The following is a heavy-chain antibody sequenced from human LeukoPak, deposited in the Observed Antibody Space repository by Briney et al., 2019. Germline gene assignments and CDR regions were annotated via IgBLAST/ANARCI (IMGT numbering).Heavy chain of an antibody. CDR1: GCSISSGYY. J-gene: IGHJ3*02. Sequence: SETLSLTCAVSGCSISSGYYWGWIRQPPGKGLEWIGSIYHSGSTYYNPSLKSRVTISVDTSKNQFSLKLSSVTAADTAVYYCAGSRPQQYPDTSPSTAMAPPYAFDIWGQGTMVTVSS. CDR2: IYHSGST. CDR3: AGSRPQQYPDTSPSTAMAPPYAFDI. V-gene: IGHV4-38-2*01. D-gene: IGHD5-18*01.